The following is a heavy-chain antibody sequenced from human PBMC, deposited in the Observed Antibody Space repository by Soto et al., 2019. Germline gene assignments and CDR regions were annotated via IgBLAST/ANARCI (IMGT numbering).Heavy chain of an antibody. J-gene: IGHJ4*02. CDR1: GGSFSPNY. CDR3: ARSYYYGSGSYYFDY. V-gene: IGHV4-59*01. Sequence: SETLSLTCTVSGGSFSPNYWSWIRQPPGKGLEWIGYIYYSGSTNYNPSLKSRVTISVDTSKNQFSLKLSSVTAADTAVYYCARSYYYGSGSYYFDYWGQGTLVTVSS. CDR2: IYYSGST. D-gene: IGHD3-10*01.